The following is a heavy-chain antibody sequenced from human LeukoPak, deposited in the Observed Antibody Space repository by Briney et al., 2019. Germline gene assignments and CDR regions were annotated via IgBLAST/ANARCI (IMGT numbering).Heavy chain of an antibody. CDR1: GFTFSSYA. D-gene: IGHD3/OR15-3a*01. J-gene: IGHJ6*03. CDR3: ARDWSNYYYYMDV. CDR2: ISGSGGST. Sequence: AGGSLRLSCAASGFTFSSYAMSWVRQAPGKGLEWVSAISGSGGSTYYADSVKGRFTISRDNSKNTLYLQMNSLRAEDTAVYYCARDWSNYYYYMDVWGKGTTVTISS. V-gene: IGHV3-23*01.